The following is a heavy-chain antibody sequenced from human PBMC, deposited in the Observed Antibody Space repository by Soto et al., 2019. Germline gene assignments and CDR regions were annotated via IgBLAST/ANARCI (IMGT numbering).Heavy chain of an antibody. D-gene: IGHD3-22*01. CDR2: ISSSSSTI. CDR3: ARDYYDSSGYYEAFDI. J-gene: IGHJ3*02. CDR1: GFTFSSYS. V-gene: IGHV3-48*02. Sequence: PWGSLRLSCAASGFTFSSYSMNWVRQAPGKGLEWVSYISSSSSTIYYADSVKGRFTISRDNAKNSLYLQMNSLRDEDTAVYYCARDYYDSSGYYEAFDIWGQGTMVTVSS.